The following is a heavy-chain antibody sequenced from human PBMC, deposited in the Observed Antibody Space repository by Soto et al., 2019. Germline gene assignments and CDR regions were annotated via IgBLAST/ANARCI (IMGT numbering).Heavy chain of an antibody. CDR1: GYCMTNYL. J-gene: IGHJ6*02. D-gene: IGHD4-17*01. V-gene: IGHV5-10-1*01. CDR2: IDPSDSYT. Sequence: KISRGCCGYCMTNYLTSWLHHTPGKGLEAMVSIDPSDSYTNYSLSFQGHVTISADKSIISAYLQWGSLKASDTAMYYCASGEEPYYYYCGIDVWGQGTTVTVSS. CDR3: ASGEEPYYYYCGIDV.